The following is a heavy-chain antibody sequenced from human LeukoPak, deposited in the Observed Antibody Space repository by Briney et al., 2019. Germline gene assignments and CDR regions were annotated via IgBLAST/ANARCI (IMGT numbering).Heavy chain of an antibody. J-gene: IGHJ4*02. CDR2: IKQDGSER. Sequence: GGSLRLSCATSGFTFSRHWMSWVRPAPGQGPEWVANIKQDGSERYYVHSVKGRFTISRDNAKNSLYLQMNSLRAEDTAVYYCARDGGHSTDLDYWGQGIPVTVSS. D-gene: IGHD2-8*02. CDR3: ARDGGHSTDLDY. V-gene: IGHV3-7*03. CDR1: GFTFSRHW.